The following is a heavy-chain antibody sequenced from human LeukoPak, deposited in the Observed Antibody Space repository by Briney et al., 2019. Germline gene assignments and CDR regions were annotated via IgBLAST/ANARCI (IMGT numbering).Heavy chain of an antibody. CDR2: IYGDGSGT. CDR3: ARDRIGKYSIDY. Sequence: PGGSLRLSCAASGFPFNTNWMHCVRQAPGKGLVWVSRIYGDGSGTSYADSVKGRFIISRDNAKNTLYLQMNSLRVEDTAVYYCARDRIGKYSIDYWGQGTLVTVSS. D-gene: IGHD2-15*01. CDR1: GFPFNTNW. V-gene: IGHV3-74*01. J-gene: IGHJ4*02.